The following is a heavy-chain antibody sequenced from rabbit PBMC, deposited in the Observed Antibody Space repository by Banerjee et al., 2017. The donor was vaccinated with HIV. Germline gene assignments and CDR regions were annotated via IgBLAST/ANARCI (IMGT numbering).Heavy chain of an antibody. V-gene: IGHV1S40*01. CDR2: INTISGDT. J-gene: IGHJ6*01. Sequence: QSLEESGGDLVKPGASLTLTCKASGFSFSSGYWICWVRQAPGKGLEWIACINTISGDTVYATWAKGRFTISKASWTTVTLQMTSLTAADTATYFCAREESDGGGHLKLWGQGTLVTVS. CDR3: AREESDGGGHLKL. CDR1: GFSFSSGYW. D-gene: IGHD2-1*01.